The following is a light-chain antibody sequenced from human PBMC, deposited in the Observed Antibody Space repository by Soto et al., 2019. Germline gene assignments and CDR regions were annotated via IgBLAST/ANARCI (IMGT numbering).Light chain of an antibody. CDR3: QQSYSVPR. CDR2: AAS. CDR1: RSISNY. J-gene: IGKJ1*01. Sequence: DIQVTQSPSSLSASVGDRVTITCRASRSISNYLNWYQQKSGKAPRLLIYAASSLQTGVPSRFSGTGAGTAFTLTITSLQPEDSATYYCQQSYSVPRFGQGTRVDLK. V-gene: IGKV1-39*01.